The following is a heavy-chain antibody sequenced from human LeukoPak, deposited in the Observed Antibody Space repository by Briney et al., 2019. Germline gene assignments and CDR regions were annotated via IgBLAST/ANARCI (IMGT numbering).Heavy chain of an antibody. CDR1: GYTFTKYY. CDR2: INPSGGST. J-gene: IGHJ3*02. D-gene: IGHD6-6*01. CDR3: ARDSNSGAFDI. Sequence: ASVKVSFKASGYTFTKYYMHWVRQAPGQGLEWMGIINPSGGSTSYAQKFQGRVTMTRDTSTSRAYMEVSSLRSEDTAVYYCARDSNSGAFDIWGQGTMVTVSS. V-gene: IGHV1-46*01.